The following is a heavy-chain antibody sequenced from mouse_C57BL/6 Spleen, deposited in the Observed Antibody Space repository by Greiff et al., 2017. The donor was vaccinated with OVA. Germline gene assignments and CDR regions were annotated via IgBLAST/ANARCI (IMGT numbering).Heavy chain of an antibody. Sequence: EVKLQESGGGLVKPGGSLKLSCAASGFTFSDYGMHWVRQAPEKGLEWVAYISSGSSTIYYADTVKGRFTISRDNAKNTLFLQMTSLRSEDTAMYYCAREDYDDPAFAYWGQGTLVTVSA. V-gene: IGHV5-17*01. CDR1: GFTFSDYG. J-gene: IGHJ3*01. D-gene: IGHD2-4*01. CDR2: ISSGSSTI. CDR3: AREDYDDPAFAY.